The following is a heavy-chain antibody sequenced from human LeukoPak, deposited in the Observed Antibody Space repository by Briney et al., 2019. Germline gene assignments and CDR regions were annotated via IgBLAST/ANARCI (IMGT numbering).Heavy chain of an antibody. CDR1: GGSFSGYY. D-gene: IGHD5-24*01. V-gene: IGHV4-34*01. J-gene: IGHJ4*02. CDR3: ARTGGERMATTNFDY. Sequence: PSETLSLTCAVYGGSFSGYYWSWIRQPPXXXLEWIGEINHSGSTNYNPSLKSRVTISVDTSKNQFSLKLSSVTAADTAVYYCARTGGERMATTNFDYWGQGTLVTVSS. CDR2: INHSGST.